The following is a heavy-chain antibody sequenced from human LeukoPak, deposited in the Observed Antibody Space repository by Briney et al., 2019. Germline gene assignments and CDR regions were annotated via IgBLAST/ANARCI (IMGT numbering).Heavy chain of an antibody. CDR3: ARNYYGSGSFYVHN. J-gene: IGHJ4*02. D-gene: IGHD3-10*01. CDR2: IYHSGTT. CDR1: GGSISNGGYS. Sequence: PSETLSLTCAVSGGSISNGGYSWSWIRQPPGKGLEWIGLIYHSGTTHYNPSLKSRLTFSLDKSKNQFSLKLTSVTAADTALYYCARNYYGSGSFYVHNWGQGTLVTVS. V-gene: IGHV4-30-2*01.